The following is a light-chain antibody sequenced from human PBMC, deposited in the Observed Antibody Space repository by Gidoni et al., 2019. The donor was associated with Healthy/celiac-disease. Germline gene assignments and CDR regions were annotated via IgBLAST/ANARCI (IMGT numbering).Light chain of an antibody. CDR3: QQYYSTPRG. Sequence: DIVMTQSPDSLAVSLGERATNNCKSSQSVLYSSNNKNYLAWYQQKPGQPPKLLIYWASTRESGVPDRFSGSGSGTDFTLTISSLQAEDVAVYYCQQYYSTPRGFGQXTKLEIK. CDR2: WAS. J-gene: IGKJ2*03. CDR1: QSVLYSSNNKNY. V-gene: IGKV4-1*01.